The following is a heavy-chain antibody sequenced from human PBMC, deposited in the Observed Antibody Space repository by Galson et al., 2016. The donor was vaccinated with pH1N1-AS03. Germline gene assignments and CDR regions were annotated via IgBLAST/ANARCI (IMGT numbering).Heavy chain of an antibody. D-gene: IGHD7-27*01. CDR2: MYPEDSDV. V-gene: IGHV5-51*03. J-gene: IGHJ3*01. Sequence: QSGAEVKKPGESLKISCKVSGYNFMSYWIGCVRQMPGKGLEWLGIMYPEDSDVRYSPSLRGQVTISADKSISTAYLQWTSLEASDTAISFCARPSSLGIPGRKGLYAFDLWGQGTKVTVSS. CDR3: ARPSSLGIPGRKGLYAFDL. CDR1: GYNFMSYW.